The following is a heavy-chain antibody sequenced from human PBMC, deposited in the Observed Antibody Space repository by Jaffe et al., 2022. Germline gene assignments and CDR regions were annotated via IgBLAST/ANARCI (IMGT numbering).Heavy chain of an antibody. J-gene: IGHJ4*02. CDR1: GGSVSSGSYY. CDR3: ARGIYGSGSSYFDY. Sequence: QVQLQESGPGLVKPSETLSLTCTVSGGSVSSGSYYWSWIRQPPGKGLEWIGYIYYSGSTNYNPSLKSRVTISVDTSKNQFSLKLSSVTAADTAVYYCARGIYGSGSSYFDYWGQGTLVTVSS. D-gene: IGHD3-10*01. CDR2: IYYSGST. V-gene: IGHV4-61*01.